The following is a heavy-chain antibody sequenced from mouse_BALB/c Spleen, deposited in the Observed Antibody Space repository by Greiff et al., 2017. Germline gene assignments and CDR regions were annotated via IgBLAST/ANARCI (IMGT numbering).Heavy chain of an antibody. CDR3: ARRRDDYDDY. D-gene: IGHD2-4*01. Sequence: QVHVKQSGAELVKPGASVKLSCKTSGYTFTSYWIQWVKQRPGQGLGWIGEIFPGTGTTYYNEKFKGKATLTIDTSSSTAYMQLSSLTSEDSAVYFCARRRDDYDDYWGQGTTLTVSS. CDR1: GYTFTSYW. V-gene: IGHV1S132*01. CDR2: IFPGTGTT. J-gene: IGHJ2*01.